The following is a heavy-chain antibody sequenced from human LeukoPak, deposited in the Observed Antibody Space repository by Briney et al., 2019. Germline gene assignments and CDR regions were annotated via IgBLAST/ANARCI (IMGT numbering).Heavy chain of an antibody. CDR1: RFTFSDYW. D-gene: IGHD3-10*01. CDR3: VLHPPYGSGGYIDS. V-gene: IGHV3-74*01. J-gene: IGHJ4*02. Sequence: GGSLRLSCAASRFTFSDYWMHWVRQAPGKGLVWVSRINSDGRITNYADSVKGRFTISRDNAKNTLFLQMNSLGVEDTAVYFCVLHPPYGSGGYIDSWGQGTLVTVSS. CDR2: INSDGRIT.